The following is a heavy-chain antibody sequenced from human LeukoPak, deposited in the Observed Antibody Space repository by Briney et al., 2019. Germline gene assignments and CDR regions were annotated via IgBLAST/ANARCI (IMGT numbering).Heavy chain of an antibody. CDR1: GFTFSRYS. CDR2: ISSSSGHI. D-gene: IGHD2-2*01. Sequence: PGGSLRLSCVTSGFTFSRYSMNWVRQAPGKGLEWVSSISSSSGHIYYADSIKGRFTISRDNAKNSLYLQMDSLRAEDTAVYYCAGGSSTSSYYFDYWGQGTLVTVSS. V-gene: IGHV3-21*01. J-gene: IGHJ4*02. CDR3: AGGSSTSSYYFDY.